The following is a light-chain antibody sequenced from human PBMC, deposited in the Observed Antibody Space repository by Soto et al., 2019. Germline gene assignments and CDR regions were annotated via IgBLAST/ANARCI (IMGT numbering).Light chain of an antibody. V-gene: IGLV2-11*01. CDR1: SSDVGGYNY. Sequence: QSVLTQPRSVSGSPGQSVTISCTGTSSDVGGYNYVSWYQQHPGKAPKLMIYDVSKRPSGVPDRFSGSKSGNTASLTISGLQAEDEADYYCCSYAGSYTCEFGGGTKLTVL. CDR3: CSYAGSYTCE. CDR2: DVS. J-gene: IGLJ2*01.